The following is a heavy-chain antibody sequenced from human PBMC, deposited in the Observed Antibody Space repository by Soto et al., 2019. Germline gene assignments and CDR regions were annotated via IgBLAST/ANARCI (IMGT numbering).Heavy chain of an antibody. D-gene: IGHD5-12*01. V-gene: IGHV1-3*01. J-gene: IGHJ4*02. CDR2: INGYNGNT. CDR1: GYTFTSYA. CDR3: ARQRDGYNYDY. Sequence: GASVKVSCKAPGYTFTSYAMHWVRQAPGQRLEWMGWINGYNGNTKYAQKPQGRVTMTTDTSTSTAYMELRSLRSDDTAVYYCARQRDGYNYDYWGQGTLVTVSS.